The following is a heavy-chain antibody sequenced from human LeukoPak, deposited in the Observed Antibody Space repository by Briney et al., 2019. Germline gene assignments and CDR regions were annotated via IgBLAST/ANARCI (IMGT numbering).Heavy chain of an antibody. V-gene: IGHV4-34*01. CDR1: GGSLSGYY. Sequence: SETLSLTCAVYGGSLSGYYWSWIRQPPGKGLEWIGEINHSGSTNYNPSLKSRVTISVDTSKNQFSLKLSSVTAADTAVYCCARGLANLRYGSGRIYFDYWGQGTLVTVSS. D-gene: IGHD3-10*01. CDR3: ARGLANLRYGSGRIYFDY. J-gene: IGHJ4*02. CDR2: INHSGST.